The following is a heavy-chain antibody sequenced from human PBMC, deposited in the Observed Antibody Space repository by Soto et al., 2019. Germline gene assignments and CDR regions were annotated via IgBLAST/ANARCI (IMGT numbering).Heavy chain of an antibody. D-gene: IGHD3-10*01. CDR3: ARVLWFGELYPNYYYYGMDV. CDR2: IYHSGST. J-gene: IGHJ6*02. CDR1: GGSISSSNW. Sequence: QVQLQESGPGLVKPSGTLSLTCAVSGGSISSSNWWGWVRQPPGKGLEWIGEIYHSGSTNYNPSLKSRVTISVDKSKNQFSLKLSSVTAADTAVYYCARVLWFGELYPNYYYYGMDVWGQGTTVTVSS. V-gene: IGHV4-4*02.